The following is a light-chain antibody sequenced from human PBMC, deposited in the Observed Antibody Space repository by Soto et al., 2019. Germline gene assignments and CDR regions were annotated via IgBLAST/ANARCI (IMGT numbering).Light chain of an antibody. CDR2: GAS. Sequence: EIVLTQSPGTLSLSPGERATLSCRASQSVSSSYLAWYQQKPGQAPRLLIYGASSRATGIPDRFSGSGSGTDFTLPISRLEPEDFAVYYCQHYGTSALFGPGTKVDIK. J-gene: IGKJ3*01. CDR1: QSVSSSY. V-gene: IGKV3-20*01. CDR3: QHYGTSAL.